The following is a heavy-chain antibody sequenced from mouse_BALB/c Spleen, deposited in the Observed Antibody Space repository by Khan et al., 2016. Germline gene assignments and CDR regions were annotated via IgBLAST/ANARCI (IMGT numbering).Heavy chain of an antibody. V-gene: IGHV1S81*02. Sequence: QVQLQQPGAELVKPGASVKLSCKASGYTFTSYWMHWVKQRPGQGLEWIGEINPSNGRTNYNEKFKTKATLTVDKSSSTAYMQLSSLTSEDSAGYYCARAGGNYDYWGQGTTLTVSS. CDR2: INPSNGRT. D-gene: IGHD2-1*01. CDR1: GYTFTSYW. J-gene: IGHJ2*01. CDR3: ARAGGNYDY.